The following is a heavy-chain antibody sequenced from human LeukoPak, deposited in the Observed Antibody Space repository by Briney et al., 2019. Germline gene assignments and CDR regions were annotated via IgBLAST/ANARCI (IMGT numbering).Heavy chain of an antibody. CDR2: VDHTGST. V-gene: IGHV4-59*01. CDR1: DDSITMYY. J-gene: IGHJ4*02. CDR3: ARTVELATNNKAIDY. Sequence: SETLSLTCAVADDSITMYYWTWIRQPPGKGLEWIGYVDHTGSTKFNPPLNGRVSISRDTSKNLFSLRLRSVTAADTAVHYCARTVELATNNKAIDYWGQGTLVTVSS. D-gene: IGHD5-24*01.